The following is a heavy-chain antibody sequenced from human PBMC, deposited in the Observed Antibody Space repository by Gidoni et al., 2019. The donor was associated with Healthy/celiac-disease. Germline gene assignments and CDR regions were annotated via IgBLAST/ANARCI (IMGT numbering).Heavy chain of an antibody. Sequence: QVQLVPPGAEVKKPGTSVKVSCKASGVTFSSYAISWVRQAPGQGLEWMGGIIPIVGTANYAQKFQGRVTITADKSTSTAYMELSSLRSEDTAVYYWAMVNRGSNYIGYFDYWGQRTLVTVSS. CDR3: AMVNRGSNYIGYFDY. V-gene: IGHV1-69*06. CDR2: IIPIVGTA. D-gene: IGHD3-10*01. CDR1: GVTFSSYA. J-gene: IGHJ4*02.